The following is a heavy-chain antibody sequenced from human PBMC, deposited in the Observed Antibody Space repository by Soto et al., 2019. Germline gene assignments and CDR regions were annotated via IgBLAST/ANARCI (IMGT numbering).Heavy chain of an antibody. V-gene: IGHV3-53*01. Sequence: PGGSLRLSCAASGFTVSSNFMSWVRQAPGKGLEWVSIIYGGGSTHYADSVKGRFTISRDNSKNTLYLQMNSLRAEDTAVYYCARVNPPYPWGQGTLVTVSS. CDR3: ARVNPPYP. CDR1: GFTVSSNF. CDR2: IYGGGST. J-gene: IGHJ5*02.